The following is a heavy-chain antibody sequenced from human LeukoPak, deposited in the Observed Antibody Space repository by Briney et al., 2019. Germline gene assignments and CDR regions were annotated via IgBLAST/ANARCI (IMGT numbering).Heavy chain of an antibody. CDR2: ISYDGSNK. J-gene: IGHJ4*02. CDR1: GFTFSSYG. Sequence: GGSLRLSCAASGFTFSSYGMHWVRQAPGKGLEWVAVISYDGSNKYYADSVKGRFTISRDNAKNSLYLQMNSLRAEDTAVYYCARAPYPYGSGSHHYFDYWGQGTLVTVSS. CDR3: ARAPYPYGSGSHHYFDY. V-gene: IGHV3-30*03. D-gene: IGHD3-10*01.